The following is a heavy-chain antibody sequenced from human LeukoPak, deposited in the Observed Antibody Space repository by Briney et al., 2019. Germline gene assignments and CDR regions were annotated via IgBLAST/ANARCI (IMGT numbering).Heavy chain of an antibody. Sequence: SETLSLTCTVSGGSISSGGYYWSWIRQHPGKGLEWIGYIYYSGSTYYNPSLKSRVTISVDTSKNQFSLELSSVTAADTAVYYCARSGIAAAALDYWGQGTLVTVSS. CDR3: ARSGIAAAALDY. D-gene: IGHD6-13*01. CDR2: IYYSGST. V-gene: IGHV4-31*03. J-gene: IGHJ4*02. CDR1: GGSISSGGYY.